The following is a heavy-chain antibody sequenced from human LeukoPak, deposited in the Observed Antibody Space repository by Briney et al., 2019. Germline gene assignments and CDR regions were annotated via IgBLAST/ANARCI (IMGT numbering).Heavy chain of an antibody. V-gene: IGHV3-53*01. D-gene: IGHD6-19*01. CDR3: ASPRSGQSFDI. CDR2: IYPGGNT. Sequence: PGGSLRLSCAASGFTVSSNYMSWVRQAPGKGLEWVSVIYPGGNTYYADPVKGRFTVSRDNSKNTLYLQMNSLRAEDTAVYYCASPRSGQSFDIWGQGTMVTVSS. J-gene: IGHJ3*02. CDR1: GFTVSSNY.